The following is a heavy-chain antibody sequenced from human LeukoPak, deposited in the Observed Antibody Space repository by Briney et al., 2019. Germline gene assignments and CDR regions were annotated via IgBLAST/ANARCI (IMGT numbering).Heavy chain of an antibody. D-gene: IGHD7-27*01. CDR3: ARGPGDYYYYYGMDV. V-gene: IGHV1-8*01. Sequence: ASVKVSCKASGYTFTSYDINWVRQATGQGLEWMGWMNPNSGNTGYVQKFQGRVTMTRNTSISTAYMELSSLRSEDTAVYYCARGPGDYYYYYGMDVWGQGTTVTVSS. J-gene: IGHJ6*02. CDR2: MNPNSGNT. CDR1: GYTFTSYD.